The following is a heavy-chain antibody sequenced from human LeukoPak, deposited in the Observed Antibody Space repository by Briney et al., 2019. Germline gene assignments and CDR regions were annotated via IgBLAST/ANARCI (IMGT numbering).Heavy chain of an antibody. CDR2: IYRGGST. CDR1: GLTFSNAW. CDR3: ARDHSENYSGSYRD. D-gene: IGHD1-26*01. V-gene: IGHV3-53*01. Sequence: GGSLRLSCGASGLTFSNAWMSWVRQAPGKGLEWGSVIYRGGSTYYADSVKGRFTISRDNSRNTLYLQMNSLRVEDTAVYYCARDHSENYSGSYRDWGQGTLVTVSS. J-gene: IGHJ4*02.